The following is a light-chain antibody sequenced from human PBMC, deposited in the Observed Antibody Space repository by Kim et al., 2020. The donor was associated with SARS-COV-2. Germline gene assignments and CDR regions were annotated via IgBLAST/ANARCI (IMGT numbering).Light chain of an antibody. Sequence: QSALTQPASVSGSPGQSITISCTGSNNDVGSYTLVSWYQQYPGKAPKLMIYEVTKRPSGVSNRFSGSKSGNTASLTISGLQAEDEADYYCCSYVGNDIYVYVTGTKVTVL. CDR3: CSYVGNDIYV. V-gene: IGLV2-23*02. CDR1: NNDVGSYTL. CDR2: EVT. J-gene: IGLJ1*01.